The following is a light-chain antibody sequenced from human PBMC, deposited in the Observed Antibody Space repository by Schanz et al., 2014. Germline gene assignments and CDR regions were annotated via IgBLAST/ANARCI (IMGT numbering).Light chain of an antibody. CDR2: DTT. CDR1: TGGVTSGHH. J-gene: IGLJ3*02. CDR3: LLAYSAVWV. V-gene: IGLV7-46*01. Sequence: QAVVTQEPSLTVSPGGTVTLTCGSSTGGVTSGHHPYWFQQKPGQAPRTLIYDTTNKHSWTPARFSGSLLGGKAALTLSGAQPEDEAEYYCLLAYSAVWVLGGGTKLTVL.